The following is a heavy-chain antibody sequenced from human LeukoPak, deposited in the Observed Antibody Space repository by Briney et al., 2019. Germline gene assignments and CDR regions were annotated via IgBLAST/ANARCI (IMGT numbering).Heavy chain of an antibody. D-gene: IGHD1-26*01. CDR3: ARTLVGATSGPVCYLVP. CDR2: ISGSGGRT. Sequence: GGSLSHLCAASGFPLSSYAMTWVGQAPGKGLEWVSAISGSGGRTYYPDSVKGRFTVSRDNSKNTLYLQINSLRAEDTAVYYCARTLVGATSGPVCYLVPWAEGTLVTVSS. V-gene: IGHV3-23*01. J-gene: IGHJ5*02. CDR1: GFPLSSYA.